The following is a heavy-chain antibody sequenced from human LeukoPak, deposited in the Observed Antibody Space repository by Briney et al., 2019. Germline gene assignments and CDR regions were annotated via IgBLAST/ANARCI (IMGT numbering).Heavy chain of an antibody. J-gene: IGHJ4*02. CDR3: ASRGYSYGPYIDY. V-gene: IGHV1-69*13. CDR1: GGTFSSYA. Sequence: SVKVFCKASGGTFSSYAISWVRQAPGQGLEWMGGIIPIFGTANYAQKFQGRVTITADESTSTAYMELSSLRSEDTAVCYCASRGYSYGPYIDYWGQGTLVTVSS. CDR2: IIPIFGTA. D-gene: IGHD5-18*01.